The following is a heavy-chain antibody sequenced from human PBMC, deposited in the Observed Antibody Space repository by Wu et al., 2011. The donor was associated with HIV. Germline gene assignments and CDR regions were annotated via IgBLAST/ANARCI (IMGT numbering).Heavy chain of an antibody. D-gene: IGHD5-24*01. V-gene: IGHV5-51*01. CDR2: IYPGDSDT. CDR3: ARHGGGGGGYNWFDY. J-gene: IGHJ4*02. CDR1: GYKFSKYW. Sequence: VQLVQSGAEVRRPGESLKISCKGSGYKFSKYWIAWVRQMPGKGLEWMGIIYPGDSDTRHSPSFQGQVTISADKSINTAYLQWSSLKASDTAIYYCARHGGGGGGYNWFDYWGQGNPGHRLL.